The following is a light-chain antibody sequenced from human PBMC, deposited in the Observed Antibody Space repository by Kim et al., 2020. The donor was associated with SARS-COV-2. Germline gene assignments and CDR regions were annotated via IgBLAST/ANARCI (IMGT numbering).Light chain of an antibody. V-gene: IGLV10-54*04. CDR1: TSNVGNDG. CDR2: RNN. J-gene: IGLJ3*02. Sequence: TAQFTCTGSTSNVGNDGAAWLHQSQGHPPNLLSDRNNVRPSGISERFSAFRSGSTSSLTITGLQPEDEADYYCTAWDSNLDAWVFGGGTKVTVL. CDR3: TAWDSNLDAWV.